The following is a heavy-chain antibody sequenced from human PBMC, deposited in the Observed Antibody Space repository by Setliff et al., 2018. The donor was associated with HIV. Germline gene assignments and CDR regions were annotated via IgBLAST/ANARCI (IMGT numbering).Heavy chain of an antibody. D-gene: IGHD3-3*01. CDR2: INHSGST. J-gene: IGHJ6*03. CDR1: GGSFSGHY. V-gene: IGHV4-34*01. CDR3: ARGRNFWSDYYHYYYMDV. Sequence: TSETLSLTCAVYGGSFSGHYWTWIRQPPGKGLEWIGYINHSGSTNYNPSLKSRVTISADTSKNQFSLKLSSVTAADTAVYYCARGRNFWSDYYHYYYMDVWGKGTMVTVS.